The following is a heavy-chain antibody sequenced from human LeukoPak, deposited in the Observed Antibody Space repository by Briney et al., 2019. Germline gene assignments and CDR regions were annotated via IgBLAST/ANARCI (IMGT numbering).Heavy chain of an antibody. CDR3: ARDPGIAAAGMIPY. CDR1: GGSIGSYY. Sequence: SETLSLTCTVGGGSIGSYYWSWVRQPAGKGLEWIGRIYTSGSTNYNPSLKSRVTMSVDTSKNHFSLKLGSVTAADTAVYYCARDPGIAAAGMIPYWGHGTLVTVSS. J-gene: IGHJ4*01. D-gene: IGHD6-13*01. CDR2: IYTSGST. V-gene: IGHV4-4*07.